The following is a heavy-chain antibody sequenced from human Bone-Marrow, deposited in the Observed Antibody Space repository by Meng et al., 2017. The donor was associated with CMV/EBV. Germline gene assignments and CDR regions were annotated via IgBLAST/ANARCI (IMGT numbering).Heavy chain of an antibody. Sequence: GGSLRLSCAASGFTFSSYGMHWVRQAPGKGLEWVAVIWYDGSNKYYADSVKGRFTISRDDSKNTLYLQMNSLRAEDTAVYYCAKELKTKAAAERYGMDVWGQGTTVTVSS. CDR3: AKELKTKAAAERYGMDV. V-gene: IGHV3-33*06. D-gene: IGHD6-13*01. J-gene: IGHJ6*02. CDR2: IWYDGSNK. CDR1: GFTFSSYG.